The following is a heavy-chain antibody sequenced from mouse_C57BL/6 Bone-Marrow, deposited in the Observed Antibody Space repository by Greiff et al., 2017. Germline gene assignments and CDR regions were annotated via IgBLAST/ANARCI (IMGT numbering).Heavy chain of an antibody. J-gene: IGHJ1*03. CDR3: ARDYITTVVAFYWYFDV. CDR2: ISYDGSN. D-gene: IGHD1-1*01. CDR1: GYSITSGYY. Sequence: EVKLMESGPGLVKPSQSLSLTCSVTGYSITSGYYWNWIRQFPGNKLEWMGYISYDGSNNYNPSLKNRISITRDTSKNQFFLKLNSVTTEDTATYYCARDYITTVVAFYWYFDVWGTGTTVTVSS. V-gene: IGHV3-6*01.